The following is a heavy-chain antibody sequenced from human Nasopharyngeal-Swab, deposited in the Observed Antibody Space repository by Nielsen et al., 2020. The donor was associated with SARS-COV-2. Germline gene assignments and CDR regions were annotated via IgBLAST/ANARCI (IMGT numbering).Heavy chain of an antibody. V-gene: IGHV1-18*01. Sequence: ASVTVSCKPSCYTFTSYGISWVRQAPGQGLEWMGWISAYNGNTNQAQKLQGSVTMTTDTSTSTAYMELRSLRSDDTAVYYCARDWYERQWLVGNWFDPWGQGTLVTVSA. J-gene: IGHJ5*02. CDR1: CYTFTSYG. CDR3: ARDWYERQWLVGNWFDP. D-gene: IGHD6-19*01. CDR2: ISAYNGNT.